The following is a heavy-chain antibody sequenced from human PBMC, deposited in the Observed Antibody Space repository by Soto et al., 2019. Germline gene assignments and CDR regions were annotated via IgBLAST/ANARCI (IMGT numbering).Heavy chain of an antibody. CDR2: INSDGSST. CDR1: GFTFSSYW. Sequence: EVQLVESGGGLVQPGGSLRLSCAASGFTFSSYWMHWVRQAPGKGLVWVSRINSDGSSTSYADSVKGRFTISRDNAKNTLYLHMNSLSAEDTAVYYCARVISRYYYCYLDVWGKGTTVTVSS. CDR3: ARVISRYYYCYLDV. D-gene: IGHD2-21*01. J-gene: IGHJ6*03. V-gene: IGHV3-74*01.